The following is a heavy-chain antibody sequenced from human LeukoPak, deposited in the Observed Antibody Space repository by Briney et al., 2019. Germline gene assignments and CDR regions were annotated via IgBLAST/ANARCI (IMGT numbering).Heavy chain of an antibody. D-gene: IGHD6-13*01. CDR3: ARRPGGAAAGEFDY. Sequence: PSEALSLTCTVSGGSISSAGYYWSWIRHHPGKGLEYIGYIYYSGTTYYNPSLKSRVTISVDTSKNQFSLKLSSVTAADTAVYYCARRPGGAAAGEFDYWGQGTLVTVSS. V-gene: IGHV4-31*03. CDR1: GGSISSAGYY. J-gene: IGHJ4*02. CDR2: IYYSGTT.